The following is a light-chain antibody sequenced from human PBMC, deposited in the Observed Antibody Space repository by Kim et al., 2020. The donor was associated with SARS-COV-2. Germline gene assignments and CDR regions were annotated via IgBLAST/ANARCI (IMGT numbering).Light chain of an antibody. Sequence: QPALTQPASVSGSPGQSITISCTGTSSDVGIYNLVSWYQQHPGKAPKLMIYDVSKRPSGVSNRFSGSKSGNTASLTISGLQAEDEADYYCSSYTSSSTWVFGGGTQLTVL. CDR3: SSYTSSSTWV. CDR1: SSDVGIYNL. CDR2: DVS. V-gene: IGLV2-14*02. J-gene: IGLJ3*02.